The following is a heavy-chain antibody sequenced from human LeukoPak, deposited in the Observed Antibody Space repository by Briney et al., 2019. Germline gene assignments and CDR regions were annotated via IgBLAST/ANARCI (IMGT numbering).Heavy chain of an antibody. CDR3: GYTNNFYH. CDR2: IKHDGSEE. J-gene: IGHJ4*02. D-gene: IGHD3-16*02. Sequence: PGRSLRLSCTTSGFTFGDHTMNWVRQAPGQGLEWVANIKHDGSEEHYVDSVKGRFTISRDDGRNSVSLQMNSVRAEDTAVYYCGYTNNFYHWGQGTLVVVSS. V-gene: IGHV3-7*01. CDR1: GFTFGDHT.